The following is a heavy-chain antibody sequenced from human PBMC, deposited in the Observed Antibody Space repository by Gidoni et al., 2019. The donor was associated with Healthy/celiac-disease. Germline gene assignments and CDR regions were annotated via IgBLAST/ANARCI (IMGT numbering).Heavy chain of an antibody. J-gene: IGHJ6*02. V-gene: IGHV4-39*07. Sequence: QLQLQESGPGLVKPSETLSLTCTVSGGSISSSSYYWGGIRQPPGKGLEWIGRIYYNGRTYSNPSLKSRVTISVDTSKNQFSLKLSSVTAADTAVYYCARSLIVRGVIIRYYYYGMDVWGQGTTVTVSS. CDR1: GGSISSSSYY. D-gene: IGHD3-10*01. CDR2: IYYNGRT. CDR3: ARSLIVRGVIIRYYYYGMDV.